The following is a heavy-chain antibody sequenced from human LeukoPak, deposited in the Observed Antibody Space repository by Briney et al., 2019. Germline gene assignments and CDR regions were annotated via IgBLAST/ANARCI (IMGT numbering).Heavy chain of an antibody. Sequence: ASVKVSCKASGYTFTGYYMHWVRQAPGQGLEWMGWINPKSGGTNYAQKFQGRVTMTRDTSIRTVYMELSRLRSDDTAVYYCARDYYDNSGFGAFDIWGQGTMVTVSS. J-gene: IGHJ3*02. V-gene: IGHV1-2*02. CDR1: GYTFTGYY. D-gene: IGHD3-22*01. CDR2: INPKSGGT. CDR3: ARDYYDNSGFGAFDI.